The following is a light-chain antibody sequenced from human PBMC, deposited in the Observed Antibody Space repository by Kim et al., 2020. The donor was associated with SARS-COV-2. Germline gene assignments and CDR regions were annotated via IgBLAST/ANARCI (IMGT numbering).Light chain of an antibody. CDR3: AAWDDSLNAVV. V-gene: IGLV1-44*01. CDR1: SSNIGSYL. CDR2: SNT. Sequence: GQRVTISCSGSSSNIGSYLVNWYQQLAGTAPKLLIYSNTQRPSGVPDRFSGSKSGTSASLAISGLQSEDEADYYCAAWDDSLNAVVFGGGTQLTVL. J-gene: IGLJ2*01.